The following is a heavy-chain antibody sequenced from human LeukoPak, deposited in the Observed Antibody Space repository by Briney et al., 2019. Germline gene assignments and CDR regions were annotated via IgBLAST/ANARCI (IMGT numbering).Heavy chain of an antibody. CDR1: GYSFSYFG. Sequence: ASVKVSCKASGYSFSYFGINWVRQAPGQGLEWMGWISAYNGNTNYAQKLQGRVTMTTDTSTSTAYMELRSLRSDDTAVYYCARSEGGYYYGSGSYYSDYWGQGTLVTVSS. V-gene: IGHV1-18*01. J-gene: IGHJ4*02. CDR3: ARSEGGYYYGSGSYYSDY. CDR2: ISAYNGNT. D-gene: IGHD3-10*01.